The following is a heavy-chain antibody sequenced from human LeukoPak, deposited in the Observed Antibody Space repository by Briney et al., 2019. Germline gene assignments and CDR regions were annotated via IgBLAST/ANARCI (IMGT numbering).Heavy chain of an antibody. Sequence: SQTLSLTCAISGDSFSSDSAAWNWLRQSPSRGLEWLGRTYFRSQWYSDYAVSVRSRITINSETSKNQFSLHLNSVTPDDTAVYFCLREYTYGRFDYWGQGTLVTVSS. V-gene: IGHV6-1*01. CDR3: LREYTYGRFDY. CDR1: GDSFSSDSAA. D-gene: IGHD5-18*01. J-gene: IGHJ4*02. CDR2: TYFRSQWYS.